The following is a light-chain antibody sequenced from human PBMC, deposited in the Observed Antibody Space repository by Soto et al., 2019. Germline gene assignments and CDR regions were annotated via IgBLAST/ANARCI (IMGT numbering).Light chain of an antibody. CDR3: QQYNDWPPIT. Sequence: EIVMTQSPATLSVSPGEGATLSCRASQTVDNKLAWYQQRPGQAPRLLIYGASTRATGIPARFSGSGSGTEFSLTISSLQSEDFAVYYCQQYNDWPPITFGQGTRLEIK. CDR2: GAS. V-gene: IGKV3-15*01. CDR1: QTVDNK. J-gene: IGKJ5*01.